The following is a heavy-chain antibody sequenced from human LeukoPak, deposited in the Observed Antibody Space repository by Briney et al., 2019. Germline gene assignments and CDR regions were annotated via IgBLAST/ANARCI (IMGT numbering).Heavy chain of an antibody. J-gene: IGHJ4*02. Sequence: PGGSLRLSCAASGFTFSSYSMNWVRQAPGKGLECVSYISSSSSTIYYADSVKGRFTISRDNARNTVYVQMNSLTPEDTAVYYCVKGLDYSSSQMDSWGQGTLVTVSS. D-gene: IGHD6-6*01. CDR1: GFTFSSYS. CDR2: ISSSSSTI. CDR3: VKGLDYSSSQMDS. V-gene: IGHV3-48*01.